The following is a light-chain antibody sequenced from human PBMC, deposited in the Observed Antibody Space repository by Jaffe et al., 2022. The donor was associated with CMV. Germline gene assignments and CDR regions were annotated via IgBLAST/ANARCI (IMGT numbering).Light chain of an antibody. CDR2: GSS. CDR3: QQSYSVPIT. CDR1: QTISTS. J-gene: IGKJ5*01. Sequence: DIQMTQSPSFLSTSIGDRVTITCRASQTISTSLNWYQQRPGKGPSLLIYGSSTLQNGVPSRFSGSGSGTDFTLTIHGLQPEDVATYYCQQSYSVPITFGQGTRLEIK. V-gene: IGKV1-39*01.